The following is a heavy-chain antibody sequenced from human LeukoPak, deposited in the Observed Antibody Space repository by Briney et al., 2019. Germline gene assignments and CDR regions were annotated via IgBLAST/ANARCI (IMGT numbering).Heavy chain of an antibody. CDR2: IYTSGST. V-gene: IGHV4-4*07. CDR3: ARDQGIVGATQWFDP. Sequence: SETLSLTCTVSGGSISSDYWSWIRQPAGKGLEWIGRIYTSGSTNYNPPLKSRVTMSVDTSKNQFSLKLSSVTAADTAVYYCARDQGIVGATQWFDPWGQGVLVTVSS. CDR1: GGSISSDY. J-gene: IGHJ5*02. D-gene: IGHD1-26*01.